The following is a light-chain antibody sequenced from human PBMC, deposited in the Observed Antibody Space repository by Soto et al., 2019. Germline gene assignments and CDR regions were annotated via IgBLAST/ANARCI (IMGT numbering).Light chain of an antibody. V-gene: IGKV1-5*01. CDR1: QSVGSW. CDR2: DVS. Sequence: DIQMTQSPSTLSASVGDRVTITCRAGQSVGSWLAWYQQKPGAAPKLLIFDVSTLESGVPSRFSGSGSGTEFTLTISSLQPDDFVTYYCQQYNTYSWTFGQGTKVEIK. CDR3: QQYNTYSWT. J-gene: IGKJ1*01.